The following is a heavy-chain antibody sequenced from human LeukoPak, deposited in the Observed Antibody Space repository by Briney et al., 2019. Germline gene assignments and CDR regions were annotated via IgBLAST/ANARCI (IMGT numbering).Heavy chain of an antibody. J-gene: IGHJ4*02. CDR3: FAGDSLGYYYESY. CDR2: ISHDGTNK. CDR1: GFTFSNHA. Sequence: TGRSLRLSCAASGFTFSNHALHWVRQAPGKGLEWVAVISHDGTNKFYADSVKGRFAVSRDNSRNTLYLQMNSLRLEDTAVYYSFAGDSLGYYYESYWGQGTLVIVSS. D-gene: IGHD3-22*01. V-gene: IGHV3-30*09.